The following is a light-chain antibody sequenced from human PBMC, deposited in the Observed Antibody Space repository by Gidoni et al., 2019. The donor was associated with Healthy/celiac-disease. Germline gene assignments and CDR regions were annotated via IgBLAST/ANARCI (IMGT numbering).Light chain of an antibody. CDR1: QSVSSSY. J-gene: IGKJ1*01. CDR3: QQYGRT. CDR2: GAS. Sequence: EIVLTQSPGTLSLSPGERATLSCRASQSVSSSYLAWYQQKPGQAPRLLIYGASSRATGIPDRFSGSGSGTDFTLTISRLEPEDFAVYYCQQYGRTFXQXTKVXIK. V-gene: IGKV3-20*01.